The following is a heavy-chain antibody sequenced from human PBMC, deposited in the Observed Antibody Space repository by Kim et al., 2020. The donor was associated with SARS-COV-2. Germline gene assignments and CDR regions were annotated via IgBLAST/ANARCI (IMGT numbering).Heavy chain of an antibody. Sequence: SVKVSCKASGGTFSSYAISWVRQAPGQGLEWMGGIIPIFGTANYAQKFQGRVTITADKSTSTAYMELSSLRSEDTAVYYCAREVGDILTGYSPYYFDYWGQGTLVTVSS. V-gene: IGHV1-69*06. D-gene: IGHD3-9*01. CDR1: GGTFSSYA. J-gene: IGHJ4*02. CDR3: AREVGDILTGYSPYYFDY. CDR2: IIPIFGTA.